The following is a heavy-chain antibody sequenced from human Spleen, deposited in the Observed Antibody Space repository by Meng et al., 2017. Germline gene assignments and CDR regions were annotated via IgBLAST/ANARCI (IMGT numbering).Heavy chain of an antibody. J-gene: IGHJ4*02. V-gene: IGHV4-30-4*01. CDR1: GGSISSGDYY. CDR2: IYNSGST. Sequence: VQLQESGPVLVKPSQTLSLTCTVSGGSISSGDYYWSCIRQPPGKGLEWIGYIYNSGSTYYNPSLKSRVTISVDTSKNQFSLKLRFVTAADTAVYYCAREGRSHQVGVSVYWGQGNLVTVSS. CDR3: AREGRSHQVGVSVY. D-gene: IGHD2-21*01.